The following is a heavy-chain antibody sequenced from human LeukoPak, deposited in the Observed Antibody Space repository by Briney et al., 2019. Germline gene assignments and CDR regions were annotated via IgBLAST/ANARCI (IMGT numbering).Heavy chain of an antibody. CDR1: GGSISSYY. Sequence: PSETLSLTCTVSGGSISSYYWSWIRQPPGKGLEWIGYIYYSGSTNYNPSLKSRVTISVDTSKNQFSLKLSSVTAADTAVYYCASLGILRGRFDYWSRGTLVTVSS. J-gene: IGHJ4*02. V-gene: IGHV4-59*01. CDR2: IYYSGST. CDR3: ASLGILRGRFDY. D-gene: IGHD2-15*01.